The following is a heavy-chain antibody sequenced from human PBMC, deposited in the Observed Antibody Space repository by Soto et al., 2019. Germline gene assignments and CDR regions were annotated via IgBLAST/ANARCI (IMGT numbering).Heavy chain of an antibody. CDR1: GGSISSYY. V-gene: IGHV4-59*01. CDR3: AATPRY. Sequence: SETLSLTCTVSGGSISSYYWGWIRQPPGKGLEWIGYIYSSGSTNYNPSLKGRVTMSLDTSKNQVSLNVTSVTAADTAVYYCAATPRYWGQGRLVTVSS. CDR2: IYSSGST. J-gene: IGHJ4*02. D-gene: IGHD1-26*01.